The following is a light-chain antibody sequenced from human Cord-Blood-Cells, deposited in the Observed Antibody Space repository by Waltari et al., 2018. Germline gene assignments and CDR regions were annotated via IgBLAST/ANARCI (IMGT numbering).Light chain of an antibody. Sequence: DIQITQSPSSLSASVGDSVTITCRASQSSSSYLNWYQQKPGKAPKLLIYAASSVQSVVPSRFSGSGSGTDFNLTISSPQPGDVGAYYCQQSYSTPITFGQVTRLEIK. J-gene: IGKJ5*01. CDR1: QSSSSY. V-gene: IGKV1-39*01. CDR2: AAS. CDR3: QQSYSTPIT.